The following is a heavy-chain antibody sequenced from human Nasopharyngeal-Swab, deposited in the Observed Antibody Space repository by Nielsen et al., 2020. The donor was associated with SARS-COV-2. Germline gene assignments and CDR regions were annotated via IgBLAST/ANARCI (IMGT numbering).Heavy chain of an antibody. CDR3: ARWGSGSRGFDY. D-gene: IGHD6-19*01. J-gene: IGHJ4*02. CDR2: INPNSGGT. V-gene: IGHV1-2*02. CDR1: GYTFTGYY. Sequence: ASVKVSCKASGYTFTGYYMHWVRQAPGQGLEWMGWINPNSGGTNYAQKLQGRVTMTRDTSISTAYMELSRLRSDDTAVYYCARWGSGSRGFDYWGQGTLVTVSS.